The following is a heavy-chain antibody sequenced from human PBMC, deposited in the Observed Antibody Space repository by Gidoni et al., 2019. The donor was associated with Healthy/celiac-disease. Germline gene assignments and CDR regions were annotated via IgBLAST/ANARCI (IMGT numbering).Heavy chain of an antibody. D-gene: IGHD3-22*01. CDR2: IHTSGST. CDR3: ARDGYYDSSGSNWFDP. CDR1: GGSISSYY. J-gene: IGHJ5*02. Sequence: QVQLQESGPGLVKPSETLSLTCTVSGGSISSYYWSWIRQPAGKGLEWIGRIHTSGSTNYNPSLKSRVTMSVDTSKNQFSLKLSSVTAADTAVYYCARDGYYDSSGSNWFDPWGQGTLVTVSS. V-gene: IGHV4-4*07.